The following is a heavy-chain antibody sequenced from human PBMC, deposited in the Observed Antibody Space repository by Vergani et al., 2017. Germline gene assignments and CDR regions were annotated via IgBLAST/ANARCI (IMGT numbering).Heavy chain of an antibody. D-gene: IGHD5-12*01. Sequence: QVQLQESGPGLVKPSETLSLTCTVSGGSLSSCYWSWIRQPPGKGLGWIGYIYYSGSTNYNPSLKSRVTISVDTSKNQFSLKLSSVTAADTAVYYCARGATDYWYFDLWGRGTLVTVSS. CDR3: ARGATDYWYFDL. V-gene: IGHV4-59*01. CDR2: IYYSGST. J-gene: IGHJ2*01. CDR1: GGSLSSCY.